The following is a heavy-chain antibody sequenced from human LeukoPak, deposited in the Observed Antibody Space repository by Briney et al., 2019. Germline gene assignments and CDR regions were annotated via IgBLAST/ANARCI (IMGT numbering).Heavy chain of an antibody. Sequence: GGSLRLSCAASGFTFSDYYMSWIRQAPGKGLEWVSYISSSGSTIYYADSVKGRFTISRDNSKNTLYLQMNSLRAEDTAIYYCATYRQVLLPFESWGQGTLVTVSS. CDR3: ATYRQVLLPFES. CDR1: GFTFSDYY. CDR2: ISSSGSTI. V-gene: IGHV3-11*01. J-gene: IGHJ4*02. D-gene: IGHD2-8*02.